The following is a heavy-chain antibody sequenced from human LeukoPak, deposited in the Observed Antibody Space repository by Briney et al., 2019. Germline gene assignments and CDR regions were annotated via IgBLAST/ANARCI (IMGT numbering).Heavy chain of an antibody. V-gene: IGHV3-74*01. Sequence: PGGSLRFSCAASGFTFSSYAMSWVRQAPGNGLVWVSRINSDGSSTSYADSVKGRFTISRDNAKNTLYLQMNSLRAEDTAVYYCARVGLTGYYGYYFDYWGQGTLVTVSS. CDR2: INSDGSST. D-gene: IGHD3-9*01. CDR1: GFTFSSYA. J-gene: IGHJ4*02. CDR3: ARVGLTGYYGYYFDY.